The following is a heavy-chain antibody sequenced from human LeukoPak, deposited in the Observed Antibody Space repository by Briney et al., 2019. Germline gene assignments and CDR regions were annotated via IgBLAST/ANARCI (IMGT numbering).Heavy chain of an antibody. CDR2: ISYDGTNK. CDR3: ARDGPICSGGSCYSTTLDY. D-gene: IGHD2-15*01. V-gene: IGHV3-30*03. CDR1: GFTFSSYG. Sequence: GGSLRLSCAASGFTFSSYGMHWVRQAPGKGLEWVAVISYDGTNKYYADSVKGRFTISRDNSKNTLYLQMNSLRAEDTAVYYCARDGPICSGGSCYSTTLDYWGQGTLVTVSS. J-gene: IGHJ4*02.